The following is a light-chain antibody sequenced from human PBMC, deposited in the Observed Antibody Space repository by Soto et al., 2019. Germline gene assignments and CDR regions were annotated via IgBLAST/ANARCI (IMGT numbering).Light chain of an antibody. CDR2: DNN. V-gene: IGLV1-51*01. Sequence: SSSNIGNNYVSWYQQLPGTAPKLLIYDNNKRPSGIPDRFSGSKSGTSATLDITGLQTGDEADYFCGAWDSSLSSGGIFGTGTKVTVL. CDR1: SSNIGNNY. J-gene: IGLJ1*01. CDR3: GAWDSSLSSGGI.